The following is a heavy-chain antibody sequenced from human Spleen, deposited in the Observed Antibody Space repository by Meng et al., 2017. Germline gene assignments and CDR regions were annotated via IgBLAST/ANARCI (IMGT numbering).Heavy chain of an antibody. Sequence: GGSLKISCTASGFTFGDYALSWFRQAPGKGLEWVGFIRNKAHGGTTEYAASVKGRFTISRDDSKSIANLQMNSLKTEDTAVYYCARVKVHCSAGSCYYYYYAMDVWGQGTTVTVSS. CDR2: IRNKAHGGTT. CDR3: ARVKVHCSAGSCYYYYYAMDV. J-gene: IGHJ6*02. D-gene: IGHD2-15*01. V-gene: IGHV3-49*03. CDR1: GFTFGDYA.